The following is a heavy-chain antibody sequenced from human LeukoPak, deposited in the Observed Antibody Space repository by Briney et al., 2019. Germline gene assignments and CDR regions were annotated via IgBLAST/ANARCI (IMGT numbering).Heavy chain of an antibody. D-gene: IGHD4-17*01. V-gene: IGHV4-34*01. CDR1: GGSFSGYY. Sequence: PSETLSLTCAVYGGSFSGYYWSWIRQPPGKGLEWIGEINHSGSTNYNPSLKSRVTISVDTSKNQFSLELSSVTAADTAVYYCARSGTYGDYSFDYWGQGTLVTVSS. CDR3: ARSGTYGDYSFDY. CDR2: INHSGST. J-gene: IGHJ4*02.